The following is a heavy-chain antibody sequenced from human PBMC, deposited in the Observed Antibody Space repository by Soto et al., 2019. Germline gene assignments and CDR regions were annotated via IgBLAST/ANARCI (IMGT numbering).Heavy chain of an antibody. Sequence: QLQLQESGPGLVKPSETLSLTCSVSGGSISSNTYYWGWIRQPPGKGLEWIGNIYYSGSTYYNPSLQRRVTLSVDTSKSHFSLKLSSVTAADTAVYYCTNSKWFDPWGQGTLVTVSS. CDR3: TNSKWFDP. CDR2: IYYSGST. J-gene: IGHJ5*02. CDR1: GGSISSNTYY. V-gene: IGHV4-39*02.